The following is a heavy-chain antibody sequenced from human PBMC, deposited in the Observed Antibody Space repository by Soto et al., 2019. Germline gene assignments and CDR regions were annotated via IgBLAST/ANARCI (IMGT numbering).Heavy chain of an antibody. V-gene: IGHV1-2*02. CDR2: INPITGGT. Sequence: GASVKVSCKASGYTFTSYYIHWVRQAPGQGLEWMGWINPITGGTNYAPKFQGRVTMTRDTSITTAYMELSRLRSDDTAVYYCARNYYGSSDRDYLDYWGQGTPVTVSS. D-gene: IGHD3-22*01. CDR1: GYTFTSYY. J-gene: IGHJ4*02. CDR3: ARNYYGSSDRDYLDY.